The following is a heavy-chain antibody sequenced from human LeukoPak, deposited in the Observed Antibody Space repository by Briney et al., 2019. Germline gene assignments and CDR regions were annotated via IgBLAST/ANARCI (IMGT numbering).Heavy chain of an antibody. V-gene: IGHV7-4-1*02. J-gene: IGHJ1*01. CDR2: INTNTGNP. Sequence: ASVKVSCKASGYTFTSYVMNWVRQAPGQGLEWMGWINTNTGNPTYAQGFTGRFVFSLDTSANTAYLQISSLKAEDTAVYYCARDPTPYSSGWYWYFQQWGQGTLVTVSS. CDR3: ARDPTPYSSGWYWYFQQ. CDR1: GYTFTSYV. D-gene: IGHD6-19*01.